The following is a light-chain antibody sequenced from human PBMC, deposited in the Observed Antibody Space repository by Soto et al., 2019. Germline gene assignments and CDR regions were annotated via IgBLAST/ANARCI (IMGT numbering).Light chain of an antibody. V-gene: IGKV1-33*01. J-gene: IGKJ4*01. CDR2: DAS. Sequence: DIQMTQSPSSLSASVGDRVTITCQASQDIKNYLNWYQQKPGKAPNLLIYDASNLKTGVPSRFSGSGSGTHFTFTISSLQPEDIVTYYCQHYDHLPLLSFGGGTKVEIK. CDR3: QHYDHLPLLS. CDR1: QDIKNY.